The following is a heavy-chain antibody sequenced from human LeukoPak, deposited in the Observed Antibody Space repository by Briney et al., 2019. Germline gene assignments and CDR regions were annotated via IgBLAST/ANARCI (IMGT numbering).Heavy chain of an antibody. CDR3: AREQRGYYNYYYMDV. Sequence: SETLSLTCTVSGGSISSYYWSWIRQPPGKGLEWIGYIYYSGSTNYNPSLKSRVTISVDTSKNQFSLKLSSVTAADTAVYYCAREQRGYYNYYYMDVWGKGTTVTISS. V-gene: IGHV4-59*01. CDR2: IYYSGST. D-gene: IGHD3-10*01. J-gene: IGHJ6*03. CDR1: GGSISSYY.